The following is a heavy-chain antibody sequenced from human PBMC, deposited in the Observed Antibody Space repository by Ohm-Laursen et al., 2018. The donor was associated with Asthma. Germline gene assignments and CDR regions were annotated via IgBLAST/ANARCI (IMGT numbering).Heavy chain of an antibody. CDR1: GFTFSSYA. Sequence: SLRLSCAASGFTFSSYAMRWVRQAPGKGLEWVSAISVSGGSTYYADSVKGRFTISRDNSKNTLYLQMNSLRAEDTAVYYCAKVAADYGDFFPVWYFDLWGRGTLVTASS. CDR2: ISVSGGST. J-gene: IGHJ2*01. V-gene: IGHV3-23*01. CDR3: AKVAADYGDFFPVWYFDL. D-gene: IGHD4-17*01.